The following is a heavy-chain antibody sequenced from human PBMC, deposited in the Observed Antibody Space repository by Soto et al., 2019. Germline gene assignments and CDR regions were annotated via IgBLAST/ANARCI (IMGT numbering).Heavy chain of an antibody. CDR3: ARGFGGNHDAFDI. D-gene: IGHD2-15*01. CDR1: GGTFSSYT. J-gene: IGHJ3*02. Sequence: QVQLVQSGAEVKKPGSSVKVSCKASGGTFSSYTISWVRQAPGQGLEWMGRIIPILGIANYAQKFQGRVTITADKSTSTAYRELSSLRSKDTAVYYCARGFGGNHDAFDIWGQGTMVTVSS. CDR2: IIPILGIA. V-gene: IGHV1-69*02.